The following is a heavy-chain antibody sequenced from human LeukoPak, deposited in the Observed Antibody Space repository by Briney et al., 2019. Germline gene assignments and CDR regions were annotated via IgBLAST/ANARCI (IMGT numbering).Heavy chain of an antibody. V-gene: IGHV4-61*01. CDR2: IYNSGST. CDR3: ARDRGYYDSGSYYKYYYFDL. D-gene: IGHD3-10*01. CDR1: GGSVSSDSYY. Sequence: SDTLSLTCTVSGGSVSSDSYYWSWIRQPPGKGLVWSGYIYNSGSTNYNPSPKSRVTISKDTSKNQFSLKLSSVTAADTAVYYCARDRGYYDSGSYYKYYYFDLWGRGTQVTVSS. J-gene: IGHJ2*01.